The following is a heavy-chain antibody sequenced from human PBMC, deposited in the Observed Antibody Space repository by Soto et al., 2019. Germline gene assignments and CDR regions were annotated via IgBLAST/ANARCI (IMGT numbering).Heavy chain of an antibody. V-gene: IGHV1-46*01. CDR1: GYTFTSYY. Sequence: GASVKVSCKASGYTFTSYYMHWVRQAPGQGLERKGIINPSGGSTSYAQKFQGRVTMTRDTSTSTVIKEMSSLRSEDTAVYYCLTRGYSGYDYESMDYWGQGTLVTVS. D-gene: IGHD5-12*01. CDR3: LTRGYSGYDYESMDY. CDR2: INPSGGST. J-gene: IGHJ4*02.